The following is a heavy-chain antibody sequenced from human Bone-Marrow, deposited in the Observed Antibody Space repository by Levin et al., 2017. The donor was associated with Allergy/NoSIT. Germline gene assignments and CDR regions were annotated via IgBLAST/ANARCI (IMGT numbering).Heavy chain of an antibody. CDR3: VRRSAAANYHGMDV. J-gene: IGHJ6*02. Sequence: VASVKVSCKASGYTFTDYFISWVRQAPGQGLEWMGRINPHSGVTNYAQKFQARVTMTRDTSISTVYMEVSRLRSDDTAMYYCVRRSAAANYHGMDVWGQGTTVSVSS. CDR2: INPHSGVT. CDR1: GYTFTDYF. V-gene: IGHV1-2*06. D-gene: IGHD6-25*01.